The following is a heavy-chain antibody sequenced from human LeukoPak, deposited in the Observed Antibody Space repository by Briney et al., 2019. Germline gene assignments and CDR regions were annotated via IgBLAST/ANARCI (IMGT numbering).Heavy chain of an antibody. D-gene: IGHD1-20*01. CDR3: AKDASRRNNWSPYMDV. Sequence: GGSLRLSCAASGFTFADYAMRWVRPAPGKGLGWVSGISWNIGSIGYAHSVKGRFTISRDNAKNSLYLQMNSLRAEDTALYYCAKDASRRNNWSPYMDVWGKGTTVTISS. CDR2: ISWNIGSI. V-gene: IGHV3-9*01. CDR1: GFTFADYA. J-gene: IGHJ6*03.